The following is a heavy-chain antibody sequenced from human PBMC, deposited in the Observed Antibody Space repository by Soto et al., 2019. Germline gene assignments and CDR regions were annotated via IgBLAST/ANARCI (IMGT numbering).Heavy chain of an antibody. CDR3: ARDYDVNTAVDYWYFDL. CDR1: GGSITNHY. V-gene: IGHV4-4*07. J-gene: IGHJ2*01. CDR2: IYPSGRA. Sequence: QVQLQESGPRLVTPSETLTLTCSLSGGSITNHYWGWIRQPPGKGLEFIGRIYPSGRAHYNPSLQSRVTMSVDTSKNQFSLKVNSVTAADTAIYYCARDYDVNTAVDYWYFDLWGRGPLVTVSS. D-gene: IGHD5-18*01.